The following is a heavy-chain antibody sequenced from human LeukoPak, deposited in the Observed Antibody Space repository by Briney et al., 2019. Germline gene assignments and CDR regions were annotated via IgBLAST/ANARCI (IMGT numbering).Heavy chain of an antibody. V-gene: IGHV3-74*01. D-gene: IGHD2-21*02. J-gene: IGHJ4*02. CDR2: INNDGTST. CDR3: ARTSVDCLDC. Sequence: GGSLRLSCAAAGFSFSSYWMHWVRQAPGKGLVWVSRINNDGTSTSYADSVKGRFTISRDNAKNTLYLQMNSLRAEDTALYYCARTSVDCLDCWGQGTLVTVSS. CDR1: GFSFSSYW.